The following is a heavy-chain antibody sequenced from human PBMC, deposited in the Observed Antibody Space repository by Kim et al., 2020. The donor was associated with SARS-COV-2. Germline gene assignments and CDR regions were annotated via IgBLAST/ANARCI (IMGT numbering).Heavy chain of an antibody. V-gene: IGHV4-59*01. Sequence: SETLSLTCTVSGGSISSYYWSWIRQPPGKGLEWIGYIYYSGSTNYNPSLKSRVTISVDTSKNQFSLKLSSVTAADTAVYYCARGAVAGTLGDYFDYWGQGTLVTVSS. CDR2: IYYSGST. J-gene: IGHJ4*02. CDR1: GGSISSYY. CDR3: ARGAVAGTLGDYFDY. D-gene: IGHD6-19*01.